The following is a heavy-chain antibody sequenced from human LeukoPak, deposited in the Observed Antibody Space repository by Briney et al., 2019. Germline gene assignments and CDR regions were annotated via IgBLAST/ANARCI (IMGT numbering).Heavy chain of an antibody. CDR1: GGSISSYY. V-gene: IGHV4-59*01. CDR2: IYYSGST. J-gene: IGHJ4*02. D-gene: IGHD3-16*01. Sequence: PSETLSLTCTVSGGSISSYYWSWIRQPPGKGLEWIGYIYYSGSTNYNPSLKSRATISVDTSKNQFSLKLSSVTAADTAVYYCARGIKAWGTRGSYFDYWGQGTLVTVSS. CDR3: ARGIKAWGTRGSYFDY.